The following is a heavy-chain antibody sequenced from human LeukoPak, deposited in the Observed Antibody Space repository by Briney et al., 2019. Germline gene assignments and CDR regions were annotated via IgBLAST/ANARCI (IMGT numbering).Heavy chain of an antibody. J-gene: IGHJ2*01. Sequence: ASVKVSCKASGYTFTSYYMHWVRQAPGQGLEWMGWISAYNGNTNYAQKLQGRVTMTTDTSTSTAYMELRSLRSDDTAVYYCARNGGNSDFLGWYFDLWGRGTLVTVSS. V-gene: IGHV1-18*04. CDR2: ISAYNGNT. CDR3: ARNGGNSDFLGWYFDL. D-gene: IGHD4-23*01. CDR1: GYTFTSYY.